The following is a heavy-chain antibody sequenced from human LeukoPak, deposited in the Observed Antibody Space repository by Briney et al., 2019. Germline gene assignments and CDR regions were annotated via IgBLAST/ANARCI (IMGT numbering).Heavy chain of an antibody. V-gene: IGHV3-33*06. D-gene: IGHD4-17*01. Sequence: GGSLRLSCAASGFTFSSYGMHWVRQAPGKGLEWVAVIWYDGSNKYYADSVKGRFSISRDNSRNTVYLQMSDLRAEDTAVYYCAKITKATTPNYWGQGTLVTVSS. CDR1: GFTFSSYG. CDR3: AKITKATTPNY. CDR2: IWYDGSNK. J-gene: IGHJ4*02.